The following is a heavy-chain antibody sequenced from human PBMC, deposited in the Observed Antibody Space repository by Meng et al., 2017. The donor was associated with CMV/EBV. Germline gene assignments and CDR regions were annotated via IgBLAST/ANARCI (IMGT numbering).Heavy chain of an antibody. CDR1: GGSISSRCYF. D-gene: IGHD2-2*01. CDR3: ARDRDIVVVPGDPWFDP. Sequence: HLQVQASGRGLVTPSEALSLTWTVSGGSISSRCYFWGWIRQPPGKGLEWIGSIDYSGSTYYNPSLKRRVTISVDTSKNQFSLKLSSVTAADTAVYYCARDRDIVVVPGDPWFDPWGQGTLVTVSS. J-gene: IGHJ5*02. CDR2: IDYSGST. V-gene: IGHV4-39*07.